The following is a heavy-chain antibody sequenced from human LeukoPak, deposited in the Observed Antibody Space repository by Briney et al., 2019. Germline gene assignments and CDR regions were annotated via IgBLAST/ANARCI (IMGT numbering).Heavy chain of an antibody. CDR2: INHSGST. V-gene: IGHV4-34*01. D-gene: IGHD1-26*01. J-gene: IGHJ4*02. CDR3: ARLRWAHTPYDY. Sequence: SETLSLTCAVYGGSFSGYYWSWLRQPPGKGLEWIGEINHSGSTNYNPSLKSRVTISVDTSKNQFSLKLSSVTAADTAVYYCARLRWAHTPYDYWGQGTLVTVSS. CDR1: GGSFSGYY.